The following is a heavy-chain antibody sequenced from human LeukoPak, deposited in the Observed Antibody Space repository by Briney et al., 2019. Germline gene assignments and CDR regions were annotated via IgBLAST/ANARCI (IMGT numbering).Heavy chain of an antibody. CDR2: IYTSGST. Sequence: SQTLSLTCSVSGGSISSGSYYWSWIRQPAGKGLEWIGRIYTSGSTNYNPSLKSRVTISVDTSKNQFSLKLSSVTAADTAVYYCARGWSPNCFDPWGQGTLVTVSS. CDR1: GGSISSGSYY. D-gene: IGHD6-13*01. CDR3: ARGWSPNCFDP. J-gene: IGHJ5*02. V-gene: IGHV4-61*02.